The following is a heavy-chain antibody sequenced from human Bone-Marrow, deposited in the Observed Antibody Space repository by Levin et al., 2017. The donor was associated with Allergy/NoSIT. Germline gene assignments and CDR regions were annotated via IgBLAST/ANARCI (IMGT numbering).Heavy chain of an antibody. Sequence: SETLSLTCTVSGGSISSYYWSWIRQPAGKGLEWIGRIYTSGSTRYNPSPKSRVTMSVDTSKNQFSLKLSSVPAADTAAYYCARYTSDREGGMDAWGQGTTVTVSS. V-gene: IGHV4-4*07. J-gene: IGHJ6*02. CDR3: ARYTSDREGGMDA. CDR1: GGSISSYY. CDR2: IYTSGST. D-gene: IGHD1-14*01.